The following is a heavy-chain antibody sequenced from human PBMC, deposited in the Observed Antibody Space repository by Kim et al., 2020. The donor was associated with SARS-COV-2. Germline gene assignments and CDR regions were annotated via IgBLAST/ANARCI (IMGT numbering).Heavy chain of an antibody. CDR2: IGSSSSTI. CDR1: GFTFNSYD. V-gene: IGHV3-48*01. D-gene: IGHD6-19*01. CDR3: ARMWPGASEGRSGWYGY. Sequence: GGSLRLSCAASGFTFNSYDMNWVRQAPGKGLEWVSYIGSSSSTIYYADSVKGRFTISRDNAKNSLYLQMNSLRAEDTAVYYCARMWPGASEGRSGWYGYWGEGTLVTVSS. J-gene: IGHJ4*02.